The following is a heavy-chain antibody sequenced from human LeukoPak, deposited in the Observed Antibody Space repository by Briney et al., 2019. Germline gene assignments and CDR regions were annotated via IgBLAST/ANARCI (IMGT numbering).Heavy chain of an antibody. CDR1: GGSISSRGYY. V-gene: IGHV4-31*03. J-gene: IGHJ4*02. CDR3: ARPVENQLPFDY. CDR2: IYSSGNT. Sequence: SETLSLTCTVSGGSISSRGYYWSWIRQHPGKGLEWIGYIYSSGNTYYSPSLKSRVTISIDTSKNQFSLKLSSVTAADTAVYYCARPVENQLPFDYWGQGTLVTVSS. D-gene: IGHD1-1*01.